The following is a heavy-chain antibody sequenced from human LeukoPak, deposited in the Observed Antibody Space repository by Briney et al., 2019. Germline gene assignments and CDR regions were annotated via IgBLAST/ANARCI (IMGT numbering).Heavy chain of an antibody. CDR3: ARGVRADY. Sequence: ASVKVSCKASGYTFTSYGISWVRQAPGQGLEWMGWISAYNGNTNYAQKFQGRVTMTRNTSISTAYMELSSLRSEDTAVYYCARGVRADYWGQGTLVTVSS. V-gene: IGHV1-18*01. CDR2: ISAYNGNT. J-gene: IGHJ4*02. CDR1: GYTFTSYG. D-gene: IGHD3-3*01.